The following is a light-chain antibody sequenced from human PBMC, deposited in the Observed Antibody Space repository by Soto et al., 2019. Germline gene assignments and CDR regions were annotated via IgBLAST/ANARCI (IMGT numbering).Light chain of an antibody. CDR1: SSDVGAYNY. V-gene: IGLV2-14*01. CDR2: EVT. J-gene: IGLJ2*01. CDR3: SSYTSISTLV. Sequence: QSALTQPASASGSPGQSITISCTGTSSDVGAYNYVSWYQQHPGKAPKLMIFEVTNRPSGISTRFSGSKSGNTASLTISGLQAEDESDYYCSSYTSISTLVFGGGTQLTVL.